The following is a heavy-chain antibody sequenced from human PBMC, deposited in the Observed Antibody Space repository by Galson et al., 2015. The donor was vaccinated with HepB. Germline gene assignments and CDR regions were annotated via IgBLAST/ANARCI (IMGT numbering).Heavy chain of an antibody. CDR3: ASPVTYGDYGNAFDI. CDR1: GGTFSSYA. Sequence: SVKVSCKASGGTFSSYAISWVRQAPGQGLEWMGGIIPIFGTANYAQKFQGRVTITADESTSTAYMELSSLRSEDTAVYYCASPVTYGDYGNAFDIWGQGTMVTVSS. D-gene: IGHD4-17*01. CDR2: IIPIFGTA. J-gene: IGHJ3*02. V-gene: IGHV1-69*13.